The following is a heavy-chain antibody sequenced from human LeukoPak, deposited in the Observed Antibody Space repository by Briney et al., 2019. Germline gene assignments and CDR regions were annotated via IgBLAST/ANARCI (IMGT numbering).Heavy chain of an antibody. CDR2: ISYDGSNK. J-gene: IGHJ6*02. CDR3: ARDLLDGDYGNYYGMDV. V-gene: IGHV3-30-3*01. CDR1: GFTFSSYA. Sequence: GGSLRLSCAASGFTFSSYAMHWVRQAPGKGLEWVAVISYDGSNKYYADSVKGRFTISRDNSKNTLYLQMNSLRAEDTAVYYCARDLLDGDYGNYYGMDVWSQGTTVTVSS. D-gene: IGHD4-17*01.